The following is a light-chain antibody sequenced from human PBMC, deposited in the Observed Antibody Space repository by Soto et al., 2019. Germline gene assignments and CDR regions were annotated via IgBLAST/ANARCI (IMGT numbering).Light chain of an antibody. CDR1: QSDGNS. V-gene: IGKV3-15*01. CDR2: DTY. J-gene: IGKJ2*03. Sequence: EIVMTQSPATLSLSPGERATLSCRAIQSDGNSLAWYQLKPGQVPRLLIFDTYTRATGTPARFSGSGSGAEFTLNIRSLQSEDFASYSCLRYNFWRPYSFGQGTKLEI. CDR3: LRYNFWRPYS.